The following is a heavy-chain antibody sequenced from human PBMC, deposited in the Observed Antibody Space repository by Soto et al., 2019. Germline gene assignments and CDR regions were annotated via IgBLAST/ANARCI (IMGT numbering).Heavy chain of an antibody. V-gene: IGHV4-59*08. CDR2: IFHTGTT. Sequence: QVQLQESGPGLVKPSETLSLTCTVSGGSITNYYYSWIRQPPGKGLEWIGYIFHTGTTSYNPSLTSRGTPSVDTSHSQFSLQLNSVTAADEAVYYCNAEAYDSSGSFAFDIWGPGTLVTVS. CDR3: NAEAYDSSGSFAFDI. D-gene: IGHD3-22*01. J-gene: IGHJ3*02. CDR1: GGSITNYY.